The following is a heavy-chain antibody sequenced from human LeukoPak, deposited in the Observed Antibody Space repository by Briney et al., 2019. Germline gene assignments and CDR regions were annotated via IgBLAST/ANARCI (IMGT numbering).Heavy chain of an antibody. CDR3: AGSQLLWFGDNYYYMDV. V-gene: IGHV1-18*01. CDR2: ISAYNGNT. D-gene: IGHD3-10*01. CDR1: GYTFTSYG. Sequence: ASVKVSCKASGYTFTSYGISWVRQAPGQGLEWMGWISAYNGNTNYAQKLQGRVTMTTDTSTSTAYMELRSLRSDDTAVYYYAGSQLLWFGDNYYYMDVWGKGTTVTVSS. J-gene: IGHJ6*03.